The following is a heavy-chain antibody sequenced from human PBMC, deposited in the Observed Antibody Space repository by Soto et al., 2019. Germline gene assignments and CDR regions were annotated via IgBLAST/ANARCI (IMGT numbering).Heavy chain of an antibody. V-gene: IGHV3-23*01. J-gene: IGHJ4*02. D-gene: IGHD3-10*01. Sequence: EVQLMESGGGSVQPGGSLRLSCAASGFNFNTYAMSWVRQAPGRGLEWLACINVNSDMKYYADSVRGRFTISRDNSSATLYLQKSCLRADDKALYPCAKDRRLSGRWVGDLDSWGQGTLVTVSS. CDR1: GFNFNTYA. CDR2: INVNSDMK. CDR3: AKDRRLSGRWVGDLDS.